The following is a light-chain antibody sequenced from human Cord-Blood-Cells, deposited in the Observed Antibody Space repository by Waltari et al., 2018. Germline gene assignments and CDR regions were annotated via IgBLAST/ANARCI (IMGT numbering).Light chain of an antibody. Sequence: DIQMTQSPSTLSASVGDRVTITCRASQSISSWLAWYQQKPWKAPKLLIYKASSLESGVPSRFSGSGSGTEFTLPISSLQPDDFATYYCQQYNSYSRTFGQGTKVEIK. CDR2: KAS. CDR3: QQYNSYSRT. V-gene: IGKV1-5*03. J-gene: IGKJ1*01. CDR1: QSISSW.